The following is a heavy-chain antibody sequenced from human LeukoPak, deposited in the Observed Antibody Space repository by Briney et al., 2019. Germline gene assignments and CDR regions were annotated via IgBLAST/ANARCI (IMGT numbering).Heavy chain of an antibody. Sequence: ASVKVSCKASGYTFTSYAMNWVRQAPGQGLEWMGWINTNTGNPTYAQGFTGRFVFSLDTSVSTAYLQISSLKAEDTTVYYCARDGVVVGATVKDYWGQGTLVTVSS. V-gene: IGHV7-4-1*02. J-gene: IGHJ4*02. CDR3: ARDGVVVGATVKDY. CDR1: GYTFTSYA. CDR2: INTNTGNP. D-gene: IGHD1-26*01.